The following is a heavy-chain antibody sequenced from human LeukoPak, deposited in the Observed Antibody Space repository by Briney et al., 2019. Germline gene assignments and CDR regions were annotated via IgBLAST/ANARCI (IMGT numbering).Heavy chain of an antibody. V-gene: IGHV3-7*01. D-gene: IGHD4-23*01. CDR3: ARDVNGGSFDY. J-gene: IGHJ4*02. CDR1: GCTFSRYW. Sequence: GGSLRLSCAASGCTFSRYWMSWVRQAPGKGLEWVANIHQDGSEKYYVDSVKGRFTISRDNAKNSLYLQMNSLRVGDTAVYYCARDVNGGSFDYWGQGTLVTVSS. CDR2: IHQDGSEK.